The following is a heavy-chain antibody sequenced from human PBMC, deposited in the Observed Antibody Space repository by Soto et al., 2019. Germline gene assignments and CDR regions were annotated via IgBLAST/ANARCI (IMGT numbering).Heavy chain of an antibody. V-gene: IGHV4-59*01. Sequence: PSETLSLTCTVSGGSISSYYWSWIRQPPGKGLEWIGYIYYSGSTNYNPSLKSRVTISVDTSKNQFSLKLSSVTAADTAVYYCARVLTNDFWSGYPPRDWGQGTLVTVSS. CDR2: IYYSGST. J-gene: IGHJ4*02. D-gene: IGHD3-3*01. CDR1: GGSISSYY. CDR3: ARVLTNDFWSGYPPRD.